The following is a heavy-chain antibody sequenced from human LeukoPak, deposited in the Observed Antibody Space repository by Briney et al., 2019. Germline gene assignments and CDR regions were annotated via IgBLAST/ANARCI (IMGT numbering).Heavy chain of an antibody. CDR2: IXWNSGSI. V-gene: IGHV3-9*01. J-gene: IGHJ4*02. D-gene: IGHD2-15*01. Sequence: GIXWNSGSIGYAYSVKGRFTISRDNAKNSLYLQMNSLRAEDTALYYCAKTLYCSGGSCYPYYFDYWGQGTLVTVSS. CDR3: AKTLYCSGGSCYPYYFDY.